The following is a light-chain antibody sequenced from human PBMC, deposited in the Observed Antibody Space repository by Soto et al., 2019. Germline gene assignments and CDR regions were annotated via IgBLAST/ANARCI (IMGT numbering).Light chain of an antibody. Sequence: QSALTQPPSASGSPGRSFTTSGPGTAGDVAAKNYVSWYQHHPGKAPNLLIYEVSERPSGVPDRFSGSKSANTASLTVSGLQAEDEADYYCSSYAGNNNLVFGGGTKLTVL. CDR3: SSYAGNNNLV. CDR2: EVS. V-gene: IGLV2-8*01. J-gene: IGLJ2*01. CDR1: AGDVAAKNY.